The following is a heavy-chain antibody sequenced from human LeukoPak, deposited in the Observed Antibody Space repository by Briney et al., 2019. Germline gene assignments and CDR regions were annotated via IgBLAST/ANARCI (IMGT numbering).Heavy chain of an antibody. V-gene: IGHV3-74*01. CDR2: INSDESST. CDR1: GFTFSSCW. D-gene: IGHD3-10*01. CDR3: ARDKSGTFDY. Sequence: GGSLRLSCAASGFTFSSCWMDWVRQVPGKGLVWVSRINSDESSTNYADSVKGRFTISRDNPKNTLYLQMNSLRAEDTAVYYCARDKSGTFDYWGQGTLVTVSS. J-gene: IGHJ4*02.